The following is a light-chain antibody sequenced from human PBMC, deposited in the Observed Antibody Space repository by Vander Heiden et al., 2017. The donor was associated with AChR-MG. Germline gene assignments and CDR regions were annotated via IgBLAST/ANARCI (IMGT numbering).Light chain of an antibody. CDR3: CSDAGTYTVV. Sequence: QSALTQPRSVSGSPGQSVTISCTGTRSNVGGYNYVAWYHQHSGKAPNPIIYDDTTRPAGIPRRFSCSKSTDAAPLTISWLQAEEDADYYCCSDAGTYTVVFGGGTKLTVL. J-gene: IGLJ2*01. V-gene: IGLV2-11*01. CDR2: DDT. CDR1: RSNVGGYNY.